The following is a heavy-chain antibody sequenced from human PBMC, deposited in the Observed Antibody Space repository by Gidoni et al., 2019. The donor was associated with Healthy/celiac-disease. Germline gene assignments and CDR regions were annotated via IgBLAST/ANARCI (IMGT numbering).Heavy chain of an antibody. J-gene: IGHJ3*02. CDR1: GFSLSNARMG. CDR3: ARPYGSGSYFGGRTAFDI. Sequence: VTFKESGPVLVKPTETLTLTCTVSGFSLSNARMGVSWIRQPPGKALEWLAHIFSNDEKSYSTSMKSRLTISKDTSKSQVVINMTNMDTVDTATYYCARPYGSGSYFGGRTAFDIWGQGTMVTVSS. CDR2: IFSNDEK. V-gene: IGHV2-26*01. D-gene: IGHD3-10*01.